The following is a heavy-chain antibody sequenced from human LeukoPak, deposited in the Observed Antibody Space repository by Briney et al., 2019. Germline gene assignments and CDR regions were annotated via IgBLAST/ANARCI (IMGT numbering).Heavy chain of an antibody. D-gene: IGHD4-23*01. CDR2: IYSGGST. CDR1: GFTVSSNY. V-gene: IGHV3-66*01. J-gene: IGHJ4*02. CDR3: ARDGYNDYGGRYFDY. Sequence: GGSLRLSCAASGFTVSSNYMSWVRQAPGKGLEWVSVIYSGGSTYYADSVKGRFTISRDNSKNTLYPQMNSLRAEDTAVYYCARDGYNDYGGRYFDYWGQGTLVTVSS.